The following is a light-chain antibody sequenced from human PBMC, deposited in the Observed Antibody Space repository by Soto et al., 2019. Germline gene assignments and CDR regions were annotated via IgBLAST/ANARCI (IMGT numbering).Light chain of an antibody. CDR1: QSISSY. CDR3: QQTYTSVAT. J-gene: IGKJ1*01. Sequence: DIQMTQSPSSLSASVGDRVTITCRASQSISSYLNWYQQKPGKAPKLLIYAASSLQSGVPSRFSGSGSGTDFTLTISGLQPGDSATYYCQQTYTSVATFGQGTKV. V-gene: IGKV1-39*01. CDR2: AAS.